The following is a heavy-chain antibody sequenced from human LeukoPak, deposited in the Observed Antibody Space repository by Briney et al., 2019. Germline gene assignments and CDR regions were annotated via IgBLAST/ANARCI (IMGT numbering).Heavy chain of an antibody. CDR2: ISGSGSTI. D-gene: IGHD1-26*01. V-gene: IGHV3-48*04. Sequence: GGSLRLSCAASGFTFSSYSMNRVRQAPGKGLEWVSYISGSGSTIYYADSVKGRFTISRDNAKNSLYLQMNSLRVDDTAVYYCARDSAGSYADYWGQGTLVTVSS. J-gene: IGHJ4*02. CDR3: ARDSAGSYADY. CDR1: GFTFSSYS.